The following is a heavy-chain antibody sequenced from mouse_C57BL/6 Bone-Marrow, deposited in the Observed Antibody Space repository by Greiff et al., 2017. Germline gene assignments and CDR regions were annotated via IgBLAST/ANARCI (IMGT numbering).Heavy chain of an antibody. Sequence: VQLQQSGPVLVKPGASVKMSCKASGYTFTDYYMNWVKQSPGKSLEWIGVINPYNGGTSYNQKFKGKATLTVDKSSSTAYMELNSLTSEDSAVYYCARWAWAMDYWGQGTAVTVSS. V-gene: IGHV1-19*01. CDR1: GYTFTDYY. J-gene: IGHJ4*01. CDR2: INPYNGGT. CDR3: ARWAWAMDY.